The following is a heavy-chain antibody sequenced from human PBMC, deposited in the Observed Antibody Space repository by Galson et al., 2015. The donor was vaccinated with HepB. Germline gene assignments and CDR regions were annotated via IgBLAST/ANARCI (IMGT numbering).Heavy chain of an antibody. V-gene: IGHV3-30*18. D-gene: IGHD2-15*01. J-gene: IGHJ4*02. CDR1: GFTFSSYG. Sequence: SLRLSCAASGFTFSSYGMHWVRQAPGKGLEWVAVISYDGSNKYYADSVKGRFTISRDNSKNTLYLQMNSLRAEDTAVYYCAKDFVVVVVAATRGYWGQGTLVTVSS. CDR3: AKDFVVVVVAATRGY. CDR2: ISYDGSNK.